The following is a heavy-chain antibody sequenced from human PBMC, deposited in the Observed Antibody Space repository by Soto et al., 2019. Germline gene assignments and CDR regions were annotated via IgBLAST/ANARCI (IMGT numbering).Heavy chain of an antibody. J-gene: IGHJ6*02. CDR3: AKDLNRAPYYDILTGYYTPSGKPNYYYYYGMDV. Sequence: GGSLRLSCAASGFTFSSYAMSWVRQAPGKGLEWVSAISGSGGSTYYADSVKGRFTISKDNSKNTLYLQMNSLRAEDTAVYYCAKDLNRAPYYDILTGYYTPSGKPNYYYYYGMDVWGQGTTVTVSS. D-gene: IGHD3-9*01. V-gene: IGHV3-23*01. CDR2: ISGSGGST. CDR1: GFTFSSYA.